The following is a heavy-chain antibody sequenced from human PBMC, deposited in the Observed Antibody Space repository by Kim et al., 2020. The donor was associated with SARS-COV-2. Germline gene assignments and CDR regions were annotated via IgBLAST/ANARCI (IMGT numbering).Heavy chain of an antibody. CDR2: IWAGGSNK. CDR1: GFTFSSYG. Sequence: GGSLRLSCAASGFTFSSYGMQWVRQAPGKGLEWVAVIWAGGSNKYYADSVKGRFTISRDNSNNKVSLQMDSLRAEDTAVYYCARLGSGWYFDYWGQGTQVTVPS. J-gene: IGHJ4*02. D-gene: IGHD6-19*01. CDR3: ARLGSGWYFDY. V-gene: IGHV3-33*01.